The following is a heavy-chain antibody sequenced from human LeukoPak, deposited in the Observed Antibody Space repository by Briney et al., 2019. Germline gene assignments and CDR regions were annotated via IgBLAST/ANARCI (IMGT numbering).Heavy chain of an antibody. V-gene: IGHV3-23*01. CDR3: AKGGVSGGDY. CDR2: ISGNGVSP. J-gene: IGHJ4*02. D-gene: IGHD2-15*01. Sequence: GGSLRLSCAASGFTFSNYAMSWVRQAPGKGLEWVSAISGNGVSPYYADSVRGRFTVSRDNSKNTLDLHMSSLRADDTAVYYCAKGGVSGGDYWGQGTLVTVSS. CDR1: GFTFSNYA.